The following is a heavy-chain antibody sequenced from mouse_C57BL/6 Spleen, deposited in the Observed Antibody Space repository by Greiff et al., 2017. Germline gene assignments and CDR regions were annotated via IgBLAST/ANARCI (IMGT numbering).Heavy chain of an antibody. J-gene: IGHJ4*01. D-gene: IGHD2-4*01. V-gene: IGHV1-55*01. CDR2: IYPGSGST. CDR3: ARYDYEGDYAMDY. CDR1: GYTFTSYW. Sequence: QVQLQQPGAELVKPGASVKMSCKASGYTFTSYWITWVKQRPGQGLEWIGDIYPGSGSTNYNEKFKSKATLTVDTSSSTAYMQLSSLTSEDSAVYYCARYDYEGDYAMDYWGQGTSVTVSS.